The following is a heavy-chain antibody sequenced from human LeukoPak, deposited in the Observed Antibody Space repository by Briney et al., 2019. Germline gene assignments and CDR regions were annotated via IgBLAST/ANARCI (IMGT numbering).Heavy chain of an antibody. CDR3: ARGRKYYYARAFDI. D-gene: IGHD3-22*01. V-gene: IGHV1-69*01. CDR1: GGTFSSYA. J-gene: IGHJ3*02. CDR2: IIPIFGTA. Sequence: SVKVSCKASGGTFSSYAISWVRQAPGQGLEWMGGIIPIFGTANYAQKFQGRVTITADESTSTAYMELSSLRSEDTAVYYCARGRKYYYARAFDIWGQGTMVTVSS.